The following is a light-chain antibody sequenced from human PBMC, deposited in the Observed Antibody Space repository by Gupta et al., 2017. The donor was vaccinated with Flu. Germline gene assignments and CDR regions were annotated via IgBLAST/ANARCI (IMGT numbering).Light chain of an antibody. Sequence: GQTATITCSGDAVAKKYVFWYQQKSGPVPVLVIYEDNKRRSGIPERFSGSSSGTTATLTITGAQVEEEADYYCYSTDSSSNHGVFGGGTKLTVL. CDR2: EDN. CDR3: YSTDSSSNHGV. J-gene: IGLJ3*02. V-gene: IGLV3-10*01. CDR1: AVAKKY.